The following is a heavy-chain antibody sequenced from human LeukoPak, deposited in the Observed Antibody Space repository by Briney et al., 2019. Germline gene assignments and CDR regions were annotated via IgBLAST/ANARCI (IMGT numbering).Heavy chain of an antibody. J-gene: IGHJ4*02. CDR1: GFTFSINS. D-gene: IGHD3-22*01. CDR2: IASDSSSK. V-gene: IGHV3-48*01. Sequence: SGGSLRLSCAASGFTFSINSFNWVRQAPGKGLEWVSHIASDSSSKHYADSVRGRFTTSRDNAANSLYLQMNSLRAEDTAVYYCATEYSDNSGYCFHWGQGTLVTVSS. CDR3: ATEYSDNSGYCFH.